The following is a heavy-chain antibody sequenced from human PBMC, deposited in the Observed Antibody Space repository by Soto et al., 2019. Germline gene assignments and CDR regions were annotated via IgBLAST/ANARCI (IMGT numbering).Heavy chain of an antibody. CDR2: IVVGSGNT. CDR3: AYTAVVGTTDFDY. J-gene: IGHJ5*01. V-gene: IGHV1-58*02. D-gene: IGHD3-16*01. CDR1: GGSFSSYA. Sequence: SVKRSCTASGGSFSSYAISWGRQARGQRLEWIGWIVVGSGNTNYAQKFQERVTITRDMSTSTAYMELSSLRSEDTAVYYCAYTAVVGTTDFDYWGQGTLVTVFS.